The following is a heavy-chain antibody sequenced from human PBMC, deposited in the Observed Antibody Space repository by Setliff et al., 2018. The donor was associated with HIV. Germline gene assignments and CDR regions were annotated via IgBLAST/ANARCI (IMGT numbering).Heavy chain of an antibody. CDR2: IYYSGST. J-gene: IGHJ4*02. Sequence: PSETLSLTCTVSGGSISSSSYYWGWIRQPPGKGLEWIGSIYYSGSTYYNPSLKSRVTISVDTSKNQFSLKLSSVTAADTAVYYCASTGYISGWSFDYWGQGTLVTVSS. CDR3: ASTGYISGWSFDY. CDR1: GGSISSSSYY. V-gene: IGHV4-39*07. D-gene: IGHD6-19*01.